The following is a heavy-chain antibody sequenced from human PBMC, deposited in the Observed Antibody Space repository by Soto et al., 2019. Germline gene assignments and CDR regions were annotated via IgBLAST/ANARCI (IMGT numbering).Heavy chain of an antibody. Sequence: EASGKVSCKASGYTFTIDGIMWVRQAPGQGLEWMGWISAYNGNTNYAQKLQGRVTMTTDTSTSTAYMELRSLRSDDTAVYYCARVDSSGYFAYWGQGTLVTVSS. J-gene: IGHJ4*02. D-gene: IGHD3-22*01. CDR1: GYTFTIDG. V-gene: IGHV1-18*01. CDR2: ISAYNGNT. CDR3: ARVDSSGYFAY.